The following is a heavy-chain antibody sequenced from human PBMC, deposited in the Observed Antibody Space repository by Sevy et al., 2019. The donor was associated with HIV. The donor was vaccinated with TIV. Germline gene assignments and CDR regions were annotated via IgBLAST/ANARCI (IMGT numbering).Heavy chain of an antibody. V-gene: IGHV3-30-3*01. Sequence: GGSLRLSCAASGFTFSSYAMHWVRRAPGKGLEWVAVISYDGSNKYYADSVKGRFTISRDNSKNTLYLQMNSLRAEDTAVYYCAIGGDWNDEGYYFDYWGQGTLVTVSS. CDR2: ISYDGSNK. J-gene: IGHJ4*02. CDR3: AIGGDWNDEGYYFDY. CDR1: GFTFSSYA. D-gene: IGHD1-1*01.